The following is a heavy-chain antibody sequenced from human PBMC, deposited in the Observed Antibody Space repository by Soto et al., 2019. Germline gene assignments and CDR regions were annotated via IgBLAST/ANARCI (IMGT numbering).Heavy chain of an antibody. CDR3: ARDRGCSGGICYRDLGY. V-gene: IGHV3-48*01. J-gene: IGHJ4*02. CDR2: ISSISNTI. CDR1: GFTFSTYS. D-gene: IGHD2-15*01. Sequence: GGSLRLSCAASGFTFSTYSMSWVRQAPGKGLEWVSYISSISNTIYYADSVKGRLTISRDNAKNSLYLHMNSLSAEDTAVYYCARDRGCSGGICYRDLGYWGQGTLVTVSS.